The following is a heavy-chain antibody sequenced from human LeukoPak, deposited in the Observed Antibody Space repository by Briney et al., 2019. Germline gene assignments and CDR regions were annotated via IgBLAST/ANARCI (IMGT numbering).Heavy chain of an antibody. D-gene: IGHD2-21*01. V-gene: IGHV3-53*01. J-gene: IGHJ4*02. CDR2: IHYDGKI. CDR3: ASGDGYLQPY. Sequence: GGSLRLSCAASGFAFSHYAMSWVRQTPGKGLEWVSIIHYDGKIRYAGSVGGRFTIYRDDSENTLFLQMNSLRVDDTAVYFCASGDGYLQPYWGQGTLVTVSS. CDR1: GFAFSHYA.